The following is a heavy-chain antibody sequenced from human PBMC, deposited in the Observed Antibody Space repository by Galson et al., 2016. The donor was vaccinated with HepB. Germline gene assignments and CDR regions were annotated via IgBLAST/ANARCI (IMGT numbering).Heavy chain of an antibody. CDR2: INPNSGGT. J-gene: IGHJ4*02. CDR3: ARPRSGTYYNVPVF. Sequence: SVKVSCKASGYTFTGYYIHWVRQAPGQGLEWMGWINPNSGGTNYAQKFQGRVTMTRDTSTSTAYMELSGLRSDDTAVYYCARPRSGTYYNVPVFWGQGTLVTVSS. CDR1: GYTFTGYY. V-gene: IGHV1-2*02. D-gene: IGHD3-10*01.